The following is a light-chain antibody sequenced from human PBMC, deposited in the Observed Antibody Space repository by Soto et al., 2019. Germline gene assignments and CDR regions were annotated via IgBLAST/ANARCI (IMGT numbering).Light chain of an antibody. CDR1: QSISSY. CDR3: QQSYSTPRT. V-gene: IGKV1-39*01. Sequence: DIQMTHSPSSLSASVGDRVTITCRASQSISSYLNWYQQKPGKAPKLLIYAASRLQSGVPSRFSGSGSGTDFTLTISSLQPEDFATYYCQQSYSTPRTFGQGTKVDIK. CDR2: AAS. J-gene: IGKJ1*01.